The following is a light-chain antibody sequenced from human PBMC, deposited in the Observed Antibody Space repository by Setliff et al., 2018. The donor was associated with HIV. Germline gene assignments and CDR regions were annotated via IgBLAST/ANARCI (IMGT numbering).Light chain of an antibody. J-gene: IGLJ1*01. CDR2: KSN. CDR3: AAWDDSLNGFYV. CDR1: SSNIGSNS. Sequence: QPALTQPPSASGTPGQRVTISCSGSSSNIGSNSVNWYRQLPGTAPKVLIYKSNERPLGVPDRFSGSKSGTSASLVISGLQSEDEADYYCAAWDDSLNGFYVFGTGTKVTV. V-gene: IGLV1-44*01.